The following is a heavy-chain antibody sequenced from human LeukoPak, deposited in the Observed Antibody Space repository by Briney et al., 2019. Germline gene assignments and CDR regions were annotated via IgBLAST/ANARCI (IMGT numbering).Heavy chain of an antibody. V-gene: IGHV3-21*04. CDR3: ATVGRYTTTWSRLPATYHYLDL. D-gene: IGHD6-13*01. CDR2: ISSSSSYI. Sequence: PGGSLRLSCAASGFTFSSYSMNWVRQAPGKGLEWVSSISSSSSYIYYADSVKGRFTISRDNAKNSLYLQMSSLTAEDTAVYYCATVGRYTTTWSRLPATYHYLDLWGRGTLVTVSS. CDR1: GFTFSSYS. J-gene: IGHJ2*01.